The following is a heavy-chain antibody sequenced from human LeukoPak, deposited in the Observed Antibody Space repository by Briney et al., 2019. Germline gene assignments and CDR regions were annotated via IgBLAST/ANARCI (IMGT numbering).Heavy chain of an antibody. J-gene: IGHJ4*02. CDR3: AREGADYDSSGYCDC. CDR2: INPNSGGT. D-gene: IGHD3-22*01. Sequence: ASVKVSCKASGYTFTGYYMHWVRQAPGQGLEWMGWINPNSGGTNYAQKFQGRVTMTRDTSISTAYMELSRLRSDDTAVYYCAREGADYDSSGYCDCWGQGTLVTVSS. CDR1: GYTFTGYY. V-gene: IGHV1-2*02.